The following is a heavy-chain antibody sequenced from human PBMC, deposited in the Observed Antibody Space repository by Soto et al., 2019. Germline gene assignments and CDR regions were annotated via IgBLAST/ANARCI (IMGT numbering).Heavy chain of an antibody. D-gene: IGHD1-26*01. V-gene: IGHV3-53*01. CDR3: ARGLVVGATTDYYFDY. CDR2: IYSGGST. J-gene: IGHJ4*02. Sequence: EVQLVESGGGLIQPGGSLRLSCAASGFTVSSNYMSWVRQAPGKGLEWVSVIYSGGSTYYADSVKGRFTISRDNSKNTLYLQMNSLRAEDTAVYYCARGLVVGATTDYYFDYWGQGTLVTVSS. CDR1: GFTVSSNY.